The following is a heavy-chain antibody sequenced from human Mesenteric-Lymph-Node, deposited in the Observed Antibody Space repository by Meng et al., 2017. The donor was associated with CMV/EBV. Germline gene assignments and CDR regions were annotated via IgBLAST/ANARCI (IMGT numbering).Heavy chain of an antibody. CDR3: ARDCSGGSCYPYYYYYSLDV. CDR1: GFTLSDHY. V-gene: IGHV3-72*01. J-gene: IGHJ6*02. Sequence: GESLKISCAASGFTLSDHYMDWVRQAPGEGLEWVGRTRNKANSYTTEYAASVKGRFTISRDDSNNSLFLQMNSLKTEDTAVYYCARDCSGGSCYPYYYYYSLDVWGQGTTVTVSS. CDR2: TRNKANSYTT. D-gene: IGHD2-15*01.